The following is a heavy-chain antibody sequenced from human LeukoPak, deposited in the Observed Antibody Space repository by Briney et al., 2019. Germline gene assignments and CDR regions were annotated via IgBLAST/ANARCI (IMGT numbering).Heavy chain of an antibody. J-gene: IGHJ5*02. Sequence: GGSLRLSCAASGFTFSSYAMHWVRQAPGKGLEWVAVISYDGSNKYYADSVKGRFTISRDNPKNTLYLQMNSLRAEDTAVYYCARVPKFPYSSSRPFDPWGQGTLVTVSS. V-gene: IGHV3-30-3*01. CDR3: ARVPKFPYSSSRPFDP. CDR1: GFTFSSYA. CDR2: ISYDGSNK. D-gene: IGHD6-13*01.